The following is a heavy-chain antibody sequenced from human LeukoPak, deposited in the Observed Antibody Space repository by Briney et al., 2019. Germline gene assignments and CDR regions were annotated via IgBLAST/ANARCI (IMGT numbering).Heavy chain of an antibody. CDR3: AREREFRYYSDSSAYYRQLVDF. V-gene: IGHV1-3*01. D-gene: IGHD3-22*01. CDR2: INAGNGNT. J-gene: IGHJ4*02. Sequence: ASVKVSCKASGYTFTSYVLHWVRQAPGQRLEWMGCINAGNGNTKYPQEFQGRVTMTRDTSISTAYMELTRLTSDDTAVYYCAREREFRYYSDSSAYYRQLVDFWGQGTLVTVSS. CDR1: GYTFTSYV.